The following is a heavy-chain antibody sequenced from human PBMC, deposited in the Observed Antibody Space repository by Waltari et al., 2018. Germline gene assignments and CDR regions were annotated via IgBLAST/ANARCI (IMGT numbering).Heavy chain of an antibody. V-gene: IGHV1-24*01. J-gene: IGHJ6*02. CDR2: YDPEEGGT. CDR3: ARATGYYGSVGYYYYGMDV. Sequence: QVLMVQSGAEVKKPGASVKVSCRVSGNTLIASAMHWVRQAPGNGREWVGGYDPEEGGTIYAQKFQGRVTMTEDTSTDTAFMELSSLRSEDTAVYYCARATGYYGSVGYYYYGMDVWGQGTTVTVSS. D-gene: IGHD3-10*01. CDR1: GNTLIASA.